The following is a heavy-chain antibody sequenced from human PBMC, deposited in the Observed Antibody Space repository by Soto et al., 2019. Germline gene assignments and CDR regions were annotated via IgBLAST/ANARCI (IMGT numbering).Heavy chain of an antibody. CDR1: GGSISSYY. D-gene: IGHD3-22*01. CDR2: IYYSGST. V-gene: IGHV4-59*08. CDR3: ARHKGSDSSGYFLNVDFDY. Sequence: PSETLSLTCTVSGGSISSYYWSWIRQPPGKGLEWIGYIYYSGSTNYNPSLKSRVTISVDTSKNQFSLKLSSVTAADTAVYYCARHKGSDSSGYFLNVDFDYWGQGTLVTVSS. J-gene: IGHJ4*02.